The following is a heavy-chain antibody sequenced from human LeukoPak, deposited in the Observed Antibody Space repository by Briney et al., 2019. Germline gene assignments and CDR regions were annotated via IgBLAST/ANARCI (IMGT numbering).Heavy chain of an antibody. Sequence: SETLSLTCTVSGGSVSSGSYYWSWIRQPPGKGLEWIGHIHYSGSTDYDPSHKSRVTISVDTSKNQFSLKLSSVTAADTAMYYCARGWGYFDYWGQGTLVTVSS. J-gene: IGHJ4*02. CDR1: GGSVSSGSYY. CDR2: IHYSGST. CDR3: ARGWGYFDY. D-gene: IGHD3-16*01. V-gene: IGHV4-61*01.